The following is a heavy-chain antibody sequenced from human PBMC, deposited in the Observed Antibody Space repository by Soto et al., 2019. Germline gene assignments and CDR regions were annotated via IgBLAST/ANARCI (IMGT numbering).Heavy chain of an antibody. CDR2: IKEDGSEK. D-gene: IGHD3-10*02. CDR3: ARYVGMDV. Sequence: GGSLRLSCAASGFGLSSYRMTWVRQAPGKGPEWVANIKEDGSEKNYVDSVKGRFTISRDNAKNSLYLQMNSLRGEDTATYYCARYVGMDVWGQGTTVTVSS. J-gene: IGHJ6*02. CDR1: GFGLSSYR. V-gene: IGHV3-7*03.